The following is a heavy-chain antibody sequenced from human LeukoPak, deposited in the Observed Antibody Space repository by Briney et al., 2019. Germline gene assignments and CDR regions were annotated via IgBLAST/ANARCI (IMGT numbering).Heavy chain of an antibody. CDR1: GFTFDDYG. CDR2: INWNGGSA. CDR3: ARDMYYYDSSGYPIADY. Sequence: GGSLRLSCAASGFTFDDYGMSWARQAPGKGLEWVSGINWNGGSAGYADSVKGRFTISRDNAKNSLYLQMNSLRAEDTALYYCARDMYYYDSSGYPIADYWGQGTLVTVSS. D-gene: IGHD3-22*01. J-gene: IGHJ4*02. V-gene: IGHV3-20*04.